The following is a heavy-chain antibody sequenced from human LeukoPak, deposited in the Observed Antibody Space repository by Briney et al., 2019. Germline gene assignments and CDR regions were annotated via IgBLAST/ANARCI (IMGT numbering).Heavy chain of an antibody. J-gene: IGHJ4*02. CDR2: IHTSGST. CDR3: ARRDVSSGWSFDY. D-gene: IGHD6-19*01. Sequence: SETLSLTCTVSGGSISNYHWSWIRQPAGKGLEWIGQIHTSGSTNYNPPLKSRVTMSIDTTEDQVSLTIRSVTAADTAFYYCARRDVSSGWSFDYWGQGTLVTVSS. CDR1: GGSISNYH. V-gene: IGHV4-4*07.